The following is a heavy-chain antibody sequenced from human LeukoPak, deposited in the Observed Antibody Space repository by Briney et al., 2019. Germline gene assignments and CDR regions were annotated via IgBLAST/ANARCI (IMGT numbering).Heavy chain of an antibody. V-gene: IGHV4-61*02. CDR2: IYTSGST. Sequence: SQTLSLTCTVSGGPISSGSYYWSWIPQPAGKGLEWIGRIYTSGSTNFKPSPKSRVTISVDTSKNQFSLKLSSVTAADTAVYYCARSIVVVPAAHAPYYYYYYMDVWGKGTTVTVSS. J-gene: IGHJ6*03. CDR3: ARSIVVVPAAHAPYYYYYYMDV. D-gene: IGHD2-2*01. CDR1: GGPISSGSYY.